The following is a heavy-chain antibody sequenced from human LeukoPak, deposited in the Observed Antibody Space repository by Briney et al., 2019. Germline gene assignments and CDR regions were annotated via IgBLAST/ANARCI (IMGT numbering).Heavy chain of an antibody. CDR1: GFTFGSYA. D-gene: IGHD2-2*01. CDR3: ARGYCSSTSCYVRDYYGLDV. CDR2: ISSSGASK. V-gene: IGHV3-23*01. J-gene: IGHJ6*02. Sequence: GGSLRLSCAASGFTFGSYAMGWVRRAPEKGLEWVSAISSSGASKYYADSVKGRFTISRDNSKNTLYLQMNGLRADDTAVYYCARGYCSSTSCYVRDYYGLDVWGQGTTVTVSS.